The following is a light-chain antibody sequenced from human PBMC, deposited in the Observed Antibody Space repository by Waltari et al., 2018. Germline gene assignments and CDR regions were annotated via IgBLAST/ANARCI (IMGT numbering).Light chain of an antibody. J-gene: IGLJ2*01. Sequence: GQRVTISCTGSSSNIGAGYDVHWYQQLPGTAPKLLIYGNSNRPSGVPDRFSGSKSGTSASLAITGLQAEDEADYYCQSYDSSLSGSVFGGGTKLTVL. CDR2: GNS. CDR3: QSYDSSLSGSV. CDR1: SSNIGAGYD. V-gene: IGLV1-40*01.